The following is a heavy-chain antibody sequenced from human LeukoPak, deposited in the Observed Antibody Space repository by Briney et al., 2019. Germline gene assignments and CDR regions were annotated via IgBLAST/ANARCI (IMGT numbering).Heavy chain of an antibody. Sequence: SENLSLTCAVYGGSFRGYYWGWIRQPPGKGLEWMGNIYYSGSTYYNPSLTRRVTISVDTSQHEFSPKLSSVTAADTAVYYCARVNIGYCSSTSCSVDYYYYMDVRGKGTTVTVSS. CDR3: ARVNIGYCSSTSCSVDYYYYMDV. J-gene: IGHJ6*03. CDR2: IYYSGST. D-gene: IGHD2-2*01. V-gene: IGHV4-34*01. CDR1: GGSFRGYY.